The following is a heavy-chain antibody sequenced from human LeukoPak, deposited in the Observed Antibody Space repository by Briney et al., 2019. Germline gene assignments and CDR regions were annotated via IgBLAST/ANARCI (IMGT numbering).Heavy chain of an antibody. Sequence: SETLSLTCSVSGGSLRGYYWSWIRQPAGKGLEWIGRIYTSGSTNYSPSLQSRVTMSVDTSKNQFSLKLSSVTAADTAVYYCARDRISAVADAFDIWGQGTMVTVSS. CDR1: GGSLRGYY. CDR3: ARDRISAVADAFDI. V-gene: IGHV4-4*07. J-gene: IGHJ3*02. CDR2: IYTSGST. D-gene: IGHD2/OR15-2a*01.